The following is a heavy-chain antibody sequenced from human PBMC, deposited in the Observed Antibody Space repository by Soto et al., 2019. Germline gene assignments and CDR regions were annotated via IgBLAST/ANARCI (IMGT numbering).Heavy chain of an antibody. CDR1: GGSMSHYH. V-gene: IGHV4-4*09. CDR2: THDSGII. Sequence: QVQLQESGQGLVKPSETLSLTCTVSGGSMSHYHWCWIRQSPGKGLEFIGYTHDSGIINYNPSLMSRVAXXXXXXXXXXXXXXXXXXXXXXXXXXXXXXXXXXHFDYWGRGTLVTVSS. CDR3: XXXXXXXHFDY. J-gene: IGHJ4*02.